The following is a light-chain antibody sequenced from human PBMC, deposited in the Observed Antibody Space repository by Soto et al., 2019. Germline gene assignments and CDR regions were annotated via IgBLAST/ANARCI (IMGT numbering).Light chain of an antibody. CDR1: QSVSSY. CDR3: QQGLFTLT. Sequence: VVLTQSPATLSLSPGERATLSCRASQSVSSYLAWYQQKPGQAPRLLIYDASNRATGIPARFSGSGSGTDFTLTISSLQPEDFATYYCQQGLFTLTFGGGTKVDIK. J-gene: IGKJ4*01. CDR2: DAS. V-gene: IGKV3-11*01.